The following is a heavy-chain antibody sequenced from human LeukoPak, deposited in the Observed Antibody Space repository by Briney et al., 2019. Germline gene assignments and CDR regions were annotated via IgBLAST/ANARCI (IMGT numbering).Heavy chain of an antibody. CDR1: GGSFCGYY. CDR3: ARGGYCGGGNCYAWGYNWFDP. V-gene: IGHV4-34*01. D-gene: IGHD2-15*01. Sequence: SETLSLTCAVYGGSFCGYYWCWICQPPGDGLEWIGEIYHSVSTNYNPSLKSRVTISVDTSKNQFSLKLSSVTAADTAVYYCARGGYCGGGNCYAWGYNWFDPWGQRTLVTVSS. J-gene: IGHJ5*01. CDR2: IYHSVST.